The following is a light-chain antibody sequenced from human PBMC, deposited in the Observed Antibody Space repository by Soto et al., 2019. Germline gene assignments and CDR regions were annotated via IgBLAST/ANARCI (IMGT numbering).Light chain of an antibody. CDR2: DVS. J-gene: IGLJ1*01. CDR1: SSDVGGYNY. V-gene: IGLV2-14*01. Sequence: QSVLTQPASVSGSPGQSITISCTGTSSDVGGYNYVSWYQQHPGKAPKLMIYDVSNRPSGVSNRFSGSKSGNTAFLTISGLQAEDEADYYCSSYTSSNTLLFGTGTKVTVL. CDR3: SSYTSSNTLL.